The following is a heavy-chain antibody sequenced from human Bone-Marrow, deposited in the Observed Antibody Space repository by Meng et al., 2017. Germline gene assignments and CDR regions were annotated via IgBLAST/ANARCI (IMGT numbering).Heavy chain of an antibody. CDR2: VYYSGYT. J-gene: IGHJ5*02. Sequence: ESLKISCAASGFTFSSYAMSWVRQPPGKGLEWIGFVYYSGYTNYNPSLKSRVTISVDKSRNQFSLKLSSVTAADTALYYCARELTTMHWFGPWGQGTLVTVSS. CDR1: GFTFSSYA. D-gene: IGHD4-11*01. V-gene: IGHV4-59*01. CDR3: ARELTTMHWFGP.